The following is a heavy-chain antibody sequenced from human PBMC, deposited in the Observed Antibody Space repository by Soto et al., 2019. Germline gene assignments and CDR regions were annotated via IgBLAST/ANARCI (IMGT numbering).Heavy chain of an antibody. D-gene: IGHD1-1*01. J-gene: IGHJ4*02. CDR3: ARATGTLRSRNCDY. V-gene: IGHV4-31*03. CDR1: GGSISTVGHY. Sequence: SETLSLTCSVSGGSISTVGHYWTWIRQPPGKGLEWIGSIYHTGSTYYSKSLRSRLTMSVDTSKSQFSLRLSSVTAADTAAYYCARATGTLRSRNCDYWGQGSLVTVSS. CDR2: IYHTGST.